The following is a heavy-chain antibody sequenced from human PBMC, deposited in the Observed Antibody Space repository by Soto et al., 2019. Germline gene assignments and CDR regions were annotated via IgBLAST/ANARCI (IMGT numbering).Heavy chain of an antibody. CDR1: GGSISSYY. CDR2: IYYSGST. D-gene: IGHD5-18*01. CDR3: ARERGYSYGSDYGMDV. J-gene: IGHJ6*02. V-gene: IGHV4-59*01. Sequence: SETLSLTCTVSGGSISSYYWSWIRQPPGKGLEWIGYIYYSGSTNYNPSLRSRVTISVDTSKNQFSLKLSSVTAADTAVYYCARERGYSYGSDYGMDVWGQGTTVTVSS.